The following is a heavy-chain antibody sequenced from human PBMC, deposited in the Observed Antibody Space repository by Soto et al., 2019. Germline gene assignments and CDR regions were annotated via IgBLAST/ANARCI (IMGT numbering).Heavy chain of an antibody. CDR2: IYHSGST. V-gene: IGHV4-30-2*01. CDR3: ARVPDR. Sequence: SETLSLTCTVSGGSLKSGGYYWSWIRQHPGRGLEWIGYIYHSGSTYYNPSLKSRVTISVDRSKNQFSLKLSSVTAADTAVYYCARVPDRWGQGTLVTVSS. CDR1: GGSLKSGGYY. D-gene: IGHD2-2*01. J-gene: IGHJ5*02.